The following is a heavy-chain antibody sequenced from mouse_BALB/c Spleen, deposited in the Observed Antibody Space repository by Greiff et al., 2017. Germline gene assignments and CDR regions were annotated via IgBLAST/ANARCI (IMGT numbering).Heavy chain of an antibody. J-gene: IGHJ4*01. Sequence: EVQLVESGGGLVQPGGSLKLSCAASGFTFSSYTMSWVRQTPEKRLEWVAYISNGGGSTYYPDTVKGRFTISRDNAKNTLYLQMSSLKSEDTAMYYCARHRDPYYAMDYWGQGTSVTVSS. D-gene: IGHD3-3*01. V-gene: IGHV5-12-2*01. CDR3: ARHRDPYYAMDY. CDR2: ISNGGGST. CDR1: GFTFSSYT.